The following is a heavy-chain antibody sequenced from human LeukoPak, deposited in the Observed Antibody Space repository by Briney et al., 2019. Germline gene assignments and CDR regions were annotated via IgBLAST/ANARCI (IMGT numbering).Heavy chain of an antibody. CDR1: GFNVSNNF. CDR2: IKSDGSYT. CDR3: ARGSGTYCDS. Sequence: GGSLRLSCTASGFNVSNNFMNWVRQAPGKGLEWVSRIKSDGSYTSYADSVKGRFTISRDNAKNTLYLQMNSLRAEDTAVYYCARGSGTYCDSWGQGTLVTVSS. D-gene: IGHD3-10*01. J-gene: IGHJ4*02. V-gene: IGHV3-74*01.